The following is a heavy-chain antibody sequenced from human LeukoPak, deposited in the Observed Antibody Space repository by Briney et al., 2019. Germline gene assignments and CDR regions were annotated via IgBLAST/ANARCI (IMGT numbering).Heavy chain of an antibody. Sequence: SQTLSLTCTVSDDSISSGGYYWSWIRQLPGKGLEWIGYIYYSGSTYYNPSLKSRITISVDTSKNQFSLKMNSVTAADTAVYYCARVPTSSPSSWWFDPWGQGTLVTVSS. CDR3: ARVPTSSPSSWWFDP. D-gene: IGHD6-6*01. CDR1: DDSISSGGYY. V-gene: IGHV4-31*03. CDR2: IYYSGST. J-gene: IGHJ5*02.